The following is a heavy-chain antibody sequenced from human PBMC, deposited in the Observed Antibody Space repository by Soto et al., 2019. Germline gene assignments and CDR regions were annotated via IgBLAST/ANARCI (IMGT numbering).Heavy chain of an antibody. V-gene: IGHV3-30*18. J-gene: IGHJ4*02. CDR2: ISYDGNNK. Sequence: QVQLVESGGGVVQPGRSLRLSCAASGFTFRTNAMHWVLQAPGKGLEWVAVISYDGNNKYYADSVKGRFTISRDNSKNTLYLQMNSLRAEDTAVYYCAKNGYSSGWYGDYWGQGTLVTVSS. D-gene: IGHD6-19*01. CDR1: GFTFRTNA. CDR3: AKNGYSSGWYGDY.